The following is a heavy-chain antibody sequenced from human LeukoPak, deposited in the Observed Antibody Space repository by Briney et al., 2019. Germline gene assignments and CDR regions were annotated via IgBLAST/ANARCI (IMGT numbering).Heavy chain of an antibody. CDR3: ARPLGYCSSTSCYPWWYFDL. CDR2: IIPIFGTA. J-gene: IGHJ2*01. D-gene: IGHD2-2*01. CDR1: GGTFSSYA. V-gene: IGHV1-69*13. Sequence: SVKASCKASGGTFSSYAISWVRQAPGQGLEWMGGIIPIFGTANYAQKFQGRVTITADESTSTAYMELSSLRSEDTAVYYCARPLGYCSSTSCYPWWYFDLWGRGTLVTVSS.